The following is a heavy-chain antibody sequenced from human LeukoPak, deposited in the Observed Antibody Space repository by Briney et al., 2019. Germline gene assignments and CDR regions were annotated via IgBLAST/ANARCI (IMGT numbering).Heavy chain of an antibody. CDR3: ARYRYYDSSLRGPYKWFDP. D-gene: IGHD3-22*01. CDR1: GGSFSGYY. Sequence: SETLSLTCAVYGGSFSGYYWSWIRQPPGKGLEWIGEINHSGSTNYNPSLKSRVTISVDTSKNQFSLKLSSVTAADTAVYYCARYRYYDSSLRGPYKWFDPWGQGTPVTVSS. J-gene: IGHJ5*02. CDR2: INHSGST. V-gene: IGHV4-34*01.